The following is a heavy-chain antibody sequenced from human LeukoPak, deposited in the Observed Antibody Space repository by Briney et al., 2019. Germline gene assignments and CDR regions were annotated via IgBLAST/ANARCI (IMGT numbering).Heavy chain of an antibody. Sequence: SETLSLICAVYGVSFSGYYWSWLRQPPGKGLEWIGEINHSGSTNYNPSLKSRVTISVDTSKNQFSLKLSSVTAADTAVYYCARGGGSSGYYIDYWGQGTLVTVSS. CDR1: GVSFSGYY. V-gene: IGHV4-34*01. CDR3: ARGGGSSGYYIDY. CDR2: INHSGST. J-gene: IGHJ4*02. D-gene: IGHD3-22*01.